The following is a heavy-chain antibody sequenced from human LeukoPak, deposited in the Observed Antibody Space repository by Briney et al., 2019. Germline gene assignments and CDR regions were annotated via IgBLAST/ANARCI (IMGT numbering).Heavy chain of an antibody. CDR3: ARLYSGSYYGPCDY. CDR1: GYTFTVYH. V-gene: IGHV1-2*02. J-gene: IGHJ4*02. D-gene: IGHD1-26*01. Sequence: ASVKVSCKASGYTFTVYHMHWVRQAPGQGLEWMGWINPNSGGTNYAQKFQGRVTMTRDTSISTAYMELSRLRSDDTAVYYCARLYSGSYYGPCDYWGQGTLVTVSS. CDR2: INPNSGGT.